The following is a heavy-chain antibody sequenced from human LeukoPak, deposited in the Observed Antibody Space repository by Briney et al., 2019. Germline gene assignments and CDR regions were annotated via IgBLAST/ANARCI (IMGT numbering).Heavy chain of an antibody. CDR3: ARTYSSGWYYYYYGMDV. CDR1: GDSVSGYY. D-gene: IGHD6-19*01. CDR2: IHSSGST. V-gene: IGHV4-59*02. Sequence: SETLSLTCGVSGDSVSGYYWSWIRRPPEKGLEWIGYIHSSGSTNYSPSLKSRLALSVDTSKNQFSLKLSSVTAADTAVYYCARTYSSGWYYYYYGMDVWGQGTTVTVSS. J-gene: IGHJ6*02.